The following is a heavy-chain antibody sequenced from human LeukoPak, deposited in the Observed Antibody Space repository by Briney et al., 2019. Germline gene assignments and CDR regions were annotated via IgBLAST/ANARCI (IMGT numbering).Heavy chain of an antibody. J-gene: IGHJ5*01. CDR2: IYDNGLT. D-gene: IGHD3-3*01. CDR3: ARAAGETSDYWSGFAFWFDP. Sequence: PSETLSLTCTVSGGSINSYYWSWIRQPPGKELEWIGYIYDNGLTNYNPSLENRVTISLDTSKNQFSLRVKSVTAADTAAYYCARAAGETSDYWSGFAFWFDPWGQGTLVTVSS. CDR1: GGSINSYY. V-gene: IGHV4-59*01.